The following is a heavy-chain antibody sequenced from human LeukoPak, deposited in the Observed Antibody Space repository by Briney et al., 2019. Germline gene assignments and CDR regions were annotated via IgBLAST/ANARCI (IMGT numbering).Heavy chain of an antibody. D-gene: IGHD6-19*01. CDR2: IYYSGST. V-gene: IGHV4-61*08. Sequence: SETLSLTCTVSGGSISSGDYYWSWIRQPPGKGLEWIGYIYYSGSTNYNPSLKSRVTISVDTSKNQFSLKLSSVTAADTAVYYCARDSLGWYRIAFDIWGQGTMVTVSS. CDR3: ARDSLGWYRIAFDI. CDR1: GGSISSGDYY. J-gene: IGHJ3*02.